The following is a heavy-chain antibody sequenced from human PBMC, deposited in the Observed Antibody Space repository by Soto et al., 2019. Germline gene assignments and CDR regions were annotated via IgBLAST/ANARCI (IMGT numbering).Heavy chain of an antibody. CDR1: GGSFSGYY. V-gene: IGHV4-34*01. J-gene: IGHJ4*02. Sequence: QVQLQQWGAGLLKPSETLSLTCAVYGGSFSGYYWSWIRQPPGKGLEWIGEINHSGSTNYNPSLKSRVTISVDTSKNQFSLKLSSVTAADTAVYYCARSTVTTTDYWGQGTLVTVSS. D-gene: IGHD4-17*01. CDR2: INHSGST. CDR3: ARSTVTTTDY.